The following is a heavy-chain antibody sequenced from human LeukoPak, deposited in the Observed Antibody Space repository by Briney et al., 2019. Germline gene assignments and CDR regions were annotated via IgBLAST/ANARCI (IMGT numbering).Heavy chain of an antibody. D-gene: IGHD5-18*01. CDR2: IDQDGSER. CDR1: GFTFTTYW. V-gene: IGHV3-7*01. J-gene: IGHJ4*02. CDR3: ARGYSSTDY. Sequence: GGSLRLSCEASGFTFTTYWMSWVRQAAGKGLEWVANIDQDGSERYYVDSVKGRFTISRDNAKNSVFLQMNSLRAEDTAVYYCARGYSSTDYWGQGTLVTVSS.